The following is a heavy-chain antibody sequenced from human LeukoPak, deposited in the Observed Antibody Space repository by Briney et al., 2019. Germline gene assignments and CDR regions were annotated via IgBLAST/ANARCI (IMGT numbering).Heavy chain of an antibody. Sequence: GGSLRLSCAASGFTFSSSAMHWVRQAPDKGLEWVAVISYDGSNKYYADSVKGRFTISRDNSKNTLYLQMNSLRAEDTAVYYCAREGEDYVWGSYRYTANYYYYGMDVWGQGTTVTVSS. D-gene: IGHD3-16*02. J-gene: IGHJ6*02. CDR2: ISYDGSNK. CDR3: AREGEDYVWGSYRYTANYYYYGMDV. V-gene: IGHV3-30*14. CDR1: GFTFSSSA.